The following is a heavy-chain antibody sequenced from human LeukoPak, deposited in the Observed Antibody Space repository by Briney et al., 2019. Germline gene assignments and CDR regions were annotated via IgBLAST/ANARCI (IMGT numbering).Heavy chain of an antibody. CDR2: ISGSGGST. D-gene: IGHD2-2*01. CDR3: APSAVAPYYYYGMDV. Sequence: GGSLRLSCAASGFTFSSYAMSWVRQAPGKGLEWVSAISGSGGSTYYADSVKGRFTISRDNSKNTLYLQMNSLRAEDTAVYYCAPSAVAPYYYYGMDVWGQGTTVTVSS. CDR1: GFTFSSYA. J-gene: IGHJ6*02. V-gene: IGHV3-23*01.